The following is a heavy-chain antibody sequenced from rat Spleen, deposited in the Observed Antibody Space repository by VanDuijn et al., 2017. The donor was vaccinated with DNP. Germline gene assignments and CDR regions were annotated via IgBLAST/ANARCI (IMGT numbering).Heavy chain of an antibody. CDR2: VSFDGSDT. J-gene: IGHJ2*01. Sequence: EVQLVESGGGLVQPGRSMKLSCAASGFTFSDFNMAWVRQAPKKGLEWVATVSFDGSDTYYRHSVKGRFTASRDNAKNTLYLQMDSLRSEDTATYYCTTDNYSAPFDYWGQGVMVTVSS. CDR1: GFTFSDFN. D-gene: IGHD1-8*01. CDR3: TTDNYSAPFDY. V-gene: IGHV5-7*01.